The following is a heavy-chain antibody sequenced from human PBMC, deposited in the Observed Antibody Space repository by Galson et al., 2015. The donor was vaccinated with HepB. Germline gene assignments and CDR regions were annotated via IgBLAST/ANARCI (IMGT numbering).Heavy chain of an antibody. D-gene: IGHD3-10*01. V-gene: IGHV1-69*13. Sequence: SVKVSCKASGGTFSSYAISWVRQAPGQGLEWMGGIIPIFGTANYAQKFQGRVTITADESTSTAYMELSSLRSEDTAVYYCARVSTMVRGVISGRNWFDPWGQGTLVTVSS. CDR3: ARVSTMVRGVISGRNWFDP. CDR2: IIPIFGTA. J-gene: IGHJ5*02. CDR1: GGTFSSYA.